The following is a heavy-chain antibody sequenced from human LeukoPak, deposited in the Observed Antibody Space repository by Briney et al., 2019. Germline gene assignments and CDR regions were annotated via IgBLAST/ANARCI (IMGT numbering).Heavy chain of an antibody. CDR1: GGSISSGDYY. D-gene: IGHD5-18*01. V-gene: IGHV4-30-4*08. Sequence: SETLSLTCTVSGGSISSGDYYWSWIRQPPGKGLEWIGYIYYSGSTYYNPSLKSRVTISVDTSKNQFSLKLSSVTAADTAVYYCARDSAYLSPEGTAMFQGAIDYWGQGTLVTVSS. CDR2: IYYSGST. J-gene: IGHJ4*02. CDR3: ARDSAYLSPEGTAMFQGAIDY.